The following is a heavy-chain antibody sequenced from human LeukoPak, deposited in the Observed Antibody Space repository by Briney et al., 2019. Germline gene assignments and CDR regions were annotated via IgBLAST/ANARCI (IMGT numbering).Heavy chain of an antibody. Sequence: GGSLRLSCAASGFTFSSYSMSWVRQAPGKGLEWISAISGSGGSTYYADSVKGRLTISRDNSKNTLYLQMNSLRAEDAAVYYCAKVGTRQLAAFDIWGQGTMVTVSS. CDR1: GFTFSSYS. J-gene: IGHJ3*02. CDR3: AKVGTRQLAAFDI. CDR2: ISGSGGST. D-gene: IGHD6-13*01. V-gene: IGHV3-23*01.